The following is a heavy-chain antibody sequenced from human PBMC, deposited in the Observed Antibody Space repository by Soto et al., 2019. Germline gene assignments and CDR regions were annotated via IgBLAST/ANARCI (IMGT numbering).Heavy chain of an antibody. CDR1: GFTFSNYG. D-gene: IGHD6-25*01. V-gene: IGHV3-30*03. J-gene: IGHJ4*02. CDR2: ISYEGSNK. Sequence: QVQLVESGGGVVQPGRSLRLSCAVSGFTFSNYGMNWVRQAPGKGLEWVAVISYEGSNKYYADSVKGRFTISRDNSKNALDLQMNSLRVEDTSVYFCASTPYERPYYWGQGTLVTVSS. CDR3: ASTPYERPYY.